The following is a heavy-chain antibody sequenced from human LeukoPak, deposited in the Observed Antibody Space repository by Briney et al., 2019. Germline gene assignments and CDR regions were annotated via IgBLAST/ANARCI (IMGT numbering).Heavy chain of an antibody. Sequence: GGSLRLSCAASRFTFSCYAMSWVRQAPGKGLEWVSAISGSGGSTYYADSVKGRFTISRDNPKNTLYLQMNSLRADDTAVYYCANRNTAAAFDYWGQGTLVTVSS. CDR1: RFTFSCYA. V-gene: IGHV3-23*01. J-gene: IGHJ4*02. CDR2: ISGSGGST. D-gene: IGHD6-13*01. CDR3: ANRNTAAAFDY.